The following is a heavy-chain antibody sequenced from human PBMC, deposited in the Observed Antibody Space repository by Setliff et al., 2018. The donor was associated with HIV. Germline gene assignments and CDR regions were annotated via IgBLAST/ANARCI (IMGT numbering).Heavy chain of an antibody. CDR1: GYDFNGHD. D-gene: IGHD3-22*01. J-gene: IGHJ4*02. Sequence: ASVKVSCKTSGYDFNGHDINWVRQATGQGLEWIGWMNPNSGSTGFAQKFQGRVTLTRDITIYTAYMELSSLTSEDTAVYYCARGGDYYCLDYWSLGTLVTVSS. CDR3: ARGGDYYCLDY. V-gene: IGHV1-8*01. CDR2: MNPNSGST.